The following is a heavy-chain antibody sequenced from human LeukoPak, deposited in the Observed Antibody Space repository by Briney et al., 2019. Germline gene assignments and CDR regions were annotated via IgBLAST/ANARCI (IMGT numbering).Heavy chain of an antibody. J-gene: IGHJ3*02. CDR1: GYSFNSQV. CDR2: INTDSGNP. Sequence: ASVKVSCKASGYSFNSQVMNWVRQAPGQGLEWMGWINTDSGNPTYAQGFTGRFVFSLDSSVSTAYLQISNLMPEDTAKYYCAREILRFDIWGQGTMVTISS. CDR3: AREILRFDI. V-gene: IGHV7-4-1*02.